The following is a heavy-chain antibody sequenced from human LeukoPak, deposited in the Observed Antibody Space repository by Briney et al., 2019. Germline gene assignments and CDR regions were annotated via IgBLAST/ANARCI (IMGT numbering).Heavy chain of an antibody. CDR1: GYAFTSHG. Sequence: ASVKVSCKPSGYAFTSHGISWVRQAPGQGLEWMGWISDYNGKTNYEQNLQRRLTMSTDTSTSTVYMGLWNLRSVDTNAHYYVRDGDSGYDSFDWFDPWGQGTLVTVSS. J-gene: IGHJ5*02. CDR2: ISDYNGKT. CDR3: VRDGDSGYDSFDWFDP. D-gene: IGHD5-12*01. V-gene: IGHV1-18*01.